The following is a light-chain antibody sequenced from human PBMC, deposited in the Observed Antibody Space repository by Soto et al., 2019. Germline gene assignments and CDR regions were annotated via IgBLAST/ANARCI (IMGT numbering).Light chain of an antibody. CDR2: VAS. V-gene: IGKV3-20*01. CDR3: QQFGSSGPLT. Sequence: EVVLSQSPGTLSLSPGESATLSCRASQSVNTFYLSWYQQKPGQAPRLLIYVASSRATGIPDRFSASGSATDFSLTIRRLEPEDSAVYYGQQFGSSGPLTFGGGTKVEIK. CDR1: QSVNTFY. J-gene: IGKJ4*01.